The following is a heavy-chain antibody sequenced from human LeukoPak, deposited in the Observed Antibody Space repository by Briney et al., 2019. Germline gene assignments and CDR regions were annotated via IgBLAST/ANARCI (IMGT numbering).Heavy chain of an antibody. J-gene: IGHJ4*02. CDR2: ISYSGST. CDR3: VRDVIGGVATRFDY. Sequence: PSETLSLTCIVSGGSISSGDYYWSWIRQPPGKGLEWIGYISYSGSTYYNPSLKSRVTISVDTSKNQFSLKLSSVTAADTAVFYCVRDVIGGVATRFDYWGQGTLVTVSS. D-gene: IGHD5-12*01. CDR1: GGSISSGDYY. V-gene: IGHV4-30-4*01.